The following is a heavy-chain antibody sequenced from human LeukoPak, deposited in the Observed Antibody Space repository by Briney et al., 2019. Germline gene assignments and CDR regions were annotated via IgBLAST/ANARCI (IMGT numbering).Heavy chain of an antibody. J-gene: IGHJ5*02. V-gene: IGHV4-39*07. CDR3: ARESAVAGTRDSFDP. Sequence: SETLSLTCTVSGGSISSSSYYWGWIRQPPGKGLEWIGSIYYSGSTYYNPSLKSRVTISVDTSKNQFSLKLSSVTAADTAVYYCARESAVAGTRDSFDPWGQGTLSPSPQ. D-gene: IGHD6-19*01. CDR2: IYYSGST. CDR1: GGSISSSSYY.